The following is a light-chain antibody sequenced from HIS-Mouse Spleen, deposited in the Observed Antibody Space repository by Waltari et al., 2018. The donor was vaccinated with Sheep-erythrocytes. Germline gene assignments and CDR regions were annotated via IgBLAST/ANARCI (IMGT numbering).Light chain of an antibody. CDR3: QQRSNWYT. CDR1: QSVSSY. Sequence: EIVLTQSPATLSLSPGERATLSCRASQSVSSYVAWYQQKPGQAPRLLTYDASNRATGIPARFSGSGSGTDFTLTISSLEPEDFAVYYCQQRSNWYTFGQGTKLEIK. CDR2: DAS. V-gene: IGKV3-11*01. J-gene: IGKJ2*01.